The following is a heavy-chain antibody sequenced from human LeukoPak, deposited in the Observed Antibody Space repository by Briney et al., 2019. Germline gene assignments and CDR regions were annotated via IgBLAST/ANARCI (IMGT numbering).Heavy chain of an antibody. J-gene: IGHJ4*02. Sequence: LRLSCAASGFTFSSYAMSWVRQAPGKGLEWVSAISGSGGSTYYADSVKGRFTISRDNSKNTLYLQMNSLRAEDTAVYYCAKAEGLELQYFDYWGQGTLVTVSS. V-gene: IGHV3-23*01. CDR1: GFTFSSYA. D-gene: IGHD1-7*01. CDR2: ISGSGGST. CDR3: AKAEGLELQYFDY.